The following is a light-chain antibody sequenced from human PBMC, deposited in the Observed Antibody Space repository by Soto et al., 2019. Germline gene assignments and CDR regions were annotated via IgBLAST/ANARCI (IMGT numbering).Light chain of an antibody. J-gene: IGKJ1*01. CDR1: QSVSSSY. CDR3: QQYSSSPVT. CDR2: GAS. Sequence: EIVLTQSPATLSLSPGERATLSCRASQSVSSSYLAWYQQKPGQAPRLLIYGASSRATGIPDRFSGSGSGTDFTLTISRLEPEDFAVYYCQQYSSSPVTFGPGTKVEIK. V-gene: IGKV3-20*01.